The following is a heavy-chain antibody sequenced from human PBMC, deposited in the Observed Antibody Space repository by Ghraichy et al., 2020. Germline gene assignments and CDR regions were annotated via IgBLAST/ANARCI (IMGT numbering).Heavy chain of an antibody. CDR2: IYYSGST. D-gene: IGHD1-14*01. CDR1: GGSISSYY. Sequence: SETLSLTCTVSGGSISSYYWSWIRQPPGEGLEWIGYIYYSGSTNYNPSLKSRVTISVDTSKNQFSLKLSSVTAADTAVYYCARRKPYYYYGMDVWGQGTTVTVSS. J-gene: IGHJ6*02. CDR3: ARRKPYYYYGMDV. V-gene: IGHV4-59*01.